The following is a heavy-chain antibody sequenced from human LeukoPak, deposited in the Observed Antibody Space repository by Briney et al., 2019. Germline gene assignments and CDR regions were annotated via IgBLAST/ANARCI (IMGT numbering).Heavy chain of an antibody. CDR2: ISAYNGNT. CDR1: GYTFTSYG. CDR3: ARSEDYDSSPSFDY. Sequence: ASVTVSCMASGYTFTSYGISWVRPAPGQGVEWMGWISAYNGNTNYAQKLQGRVTMTTDTSTSTAYMELRSLRSDDTAVYYCARSEDYDSSPSFDYWGQGTLVTVSS. V-gene: IGHV1-18*01. D-gene: IGHD3-22*01. J-gene: IGHJ4*02.